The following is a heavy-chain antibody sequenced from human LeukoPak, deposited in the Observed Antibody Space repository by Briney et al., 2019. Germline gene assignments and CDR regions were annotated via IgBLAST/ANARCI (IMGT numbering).Heavy chain of an antibody. J-gene: IGHJ6*03. CDR1: GFTVSSYA. CDR3: AKGGRIVATTYRHYYYYYMDV. Sequence: PGGSLRLSCAASGFTVSSYAMSWVRQAPGKGLEWVSAICGSGGSTYYADSVRGRFTISRDNSKNTLYLQMNSLRAEDTAVYYCAKGGRIVATTYRHYYYYYMDVWGKGTTVTVSS. CDR2: ICGSGGST. D-gene: IGHD5-12*01. V-gene: IGHV3-23*01.